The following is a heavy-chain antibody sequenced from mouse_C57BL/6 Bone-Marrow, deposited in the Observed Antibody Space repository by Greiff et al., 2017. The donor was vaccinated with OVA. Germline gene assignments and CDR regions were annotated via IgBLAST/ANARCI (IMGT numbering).Heavy chain of an antibody. D-gene: IGHD4-1*01. CDR2: INPSTGGT. CDR1: GYSFTGYY. J-gene: IGHJ2*01. CDR3: ARGDWGY. Sequence: EVQLQQSGPELVKPGASVKISCKASGYSFTGYYMNWVKQSPETSLEWIGEINPSTGGTTYNQKFKAKATVTVDKSSSTAYMQLKSLTSEDSAVYYCARGDWGYWGQGTTLTVSS. V-gene: IGHV1-42*01.